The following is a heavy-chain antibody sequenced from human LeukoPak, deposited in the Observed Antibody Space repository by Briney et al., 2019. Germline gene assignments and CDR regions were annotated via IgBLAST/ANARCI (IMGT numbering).Heavy chain of an antibody. CDR1: GVSINSGGYY. D-gene: IGHD1-14*01. CDR2: IYYSGST. J-gene: IGHJ4*02. V-gene: IGHV4-31*03. Sequence: SQTLSLTCTVSGVSINSGGYYWSWIRQHPVKGLEWIGYIYYSGSTYYNPSLKSRVTISVDTSKSQFSLNLSSVTAADTAVYYCARGVRLTSFDYWGQGTLVTVSS. CDR3: ARGVRLTSFDY.